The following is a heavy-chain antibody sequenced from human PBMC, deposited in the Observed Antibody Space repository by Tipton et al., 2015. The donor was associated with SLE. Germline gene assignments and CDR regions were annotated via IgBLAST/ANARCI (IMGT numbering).Heavy chain of an antibody. CDR1: GGSINSGDYS. V-gene: IGHV4-30-2*01. Sequence: TLSLTCAVSGGSINSGDYSWSWIRQPPGKGLEWIGYIYHSGGSPNYNPSLKSRVTISVDTSKNQFSLRLKSVTAADTALYYCVRGEADVFHIWGQGTVVSVSS. CDR2: IYHSGGSP. CDR3: VRGEADVFHI. J-gene: IGHJ3*02.